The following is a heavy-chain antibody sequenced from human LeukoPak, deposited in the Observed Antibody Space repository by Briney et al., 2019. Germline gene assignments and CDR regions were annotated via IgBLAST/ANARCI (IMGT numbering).Heavy chain of an antibody. J-gene: IGHJ4*02. CDR3: AKDSSSWYFDY. Sequence: GGSLRLSCAASGFTFDDYAMHWVRQAPGKGLEWVSLISWDGGSTYYADSVKGRFTISRDNSKNSLHLQMNSLRAEDTALYYCAKDSSSWYFDYWGQGTLVTVSS. D-gene: IGHD6-13*01. CDR1: GFTFDDYA. V-gene: IGHV3-43D*03. CDR2: ISWDGGST.